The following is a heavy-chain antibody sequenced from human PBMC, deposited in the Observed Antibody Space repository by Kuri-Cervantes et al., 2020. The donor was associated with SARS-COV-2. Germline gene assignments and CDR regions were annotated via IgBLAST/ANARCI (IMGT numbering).Heavy chain of an antibody. CDR3: ARERGSWYVPLRTYYYYYMDV. V-gene: IGHV1-2*02. J-gene: IGHJ6*03. D-gene: IGHD6-13*01. CDR1: GYTFTGYY. Sequence: ASVKVSCKASGYTFTGYYMHWVRQAPGQGLEWMGWINPNSGGTNYAQKLQGRVTMTRDTSISTAYMELSRLRSDDTAVYYLARERGSWYVPLRTYYYYYMDVWGKGTTVTVSS. CDR2: INPNSGGT.